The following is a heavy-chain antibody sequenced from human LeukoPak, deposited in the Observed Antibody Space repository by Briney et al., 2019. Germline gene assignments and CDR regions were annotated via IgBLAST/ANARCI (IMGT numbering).Heavy chain of an antibody. CDR1: GGSISNYY. V-gene: IGHV4-59*13. D-gene: IGHD2-2*01. Sequence: SETLSLTCTVSGGSISNYYWSWIRQPPGKGLEWIGYIYYSWNTNYNPSLKSRVTISVDTSKNQFSLKLSSVTAADTAVYYCARFSIVVVPAAIFYYMDVWGKGTTVTVSS. CDR2: IYYSWNT. J-gene: IGHJ6*03. CDR3: ARFSIVVVPAAIFYYMDV.